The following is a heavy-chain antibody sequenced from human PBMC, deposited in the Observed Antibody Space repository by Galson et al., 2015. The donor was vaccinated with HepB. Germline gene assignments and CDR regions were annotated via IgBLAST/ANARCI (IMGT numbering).Heavy chain of an antibody. D-gene: IGHD4-17*01. V-gene: IGHV1-2*04. Sequence: SVKVSCKASGYTFTGYYMHWVRQAPGQGLEWMGWINPNSGGTNYAQKFQGWVTMTRDTSISTAYMELSRLRSDDTAVYYCARSPTDTVTTYYYGMDVWGQGTTVTVSS. CDR2: INPNSGGT. CDR3: ARSPTDTVTTYYYGMDV. J-gene: IGHJ6*02. CDR1: GYTFTGYY.